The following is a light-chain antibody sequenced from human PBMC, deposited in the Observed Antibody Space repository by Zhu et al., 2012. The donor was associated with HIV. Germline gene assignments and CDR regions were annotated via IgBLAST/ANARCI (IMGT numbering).Light chain of an antibody. J-gene: IGKJ2*01. CDR1: QNVYKF. Sequence: DIQMTQSPSTLSASVGDRVTITCRASQNVYKFLAWYQQKPERAPKLLIYEASRLETGVPSRFSGSGSGTEFTLTISSLQPDDFATYSCQQYYSPSYNFGQGTK. V-gene: IGKV1-5*03. CDR3: QQYYSPSYN. CDR2: EAS.